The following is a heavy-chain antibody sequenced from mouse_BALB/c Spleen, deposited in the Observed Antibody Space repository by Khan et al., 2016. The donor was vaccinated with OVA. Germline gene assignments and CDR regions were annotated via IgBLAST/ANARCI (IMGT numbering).Heavy chain of an antibody. D-gene: IGHD1-1*01. CDR2: INTYTGEP. Sequence: QIQLVQSGPELKKPGETVKISCKASGYTFTNYGMNWVKQSPGKALKWMGWINTYTGEPTYADDFKGRFAFSLETSANTAYLQINNLKNEDTATCCCARPHYFSYTLDHWGQGTSVTVSS. J-gene: IGHJ4*01. CDR3: ARPHYFSYTLDH. CDR1: GYTFTNYG. V-gene: IGHV9-3-1*01.